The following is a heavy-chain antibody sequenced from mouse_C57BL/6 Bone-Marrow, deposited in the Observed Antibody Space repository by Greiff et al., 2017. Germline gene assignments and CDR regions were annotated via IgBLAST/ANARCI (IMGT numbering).Heavy chain of an antibody. CDR2: INPNNGGT. Sequence: EVQLQQSGPELVKPGASVKIPCKASGYTFTDYNMDWVKQSHGKSLEWIGDINPNNGGTIYNQKFKGKATLTVDKSSSTAYLELRSLTSEDTAVYYCARVRIPTVVAINWYFNVWGTGTTVTVSS. CDR1: GYTFTDYN. V-gene: IGHV1-18*01. CDR3: ARVRIPTVVAINWYFNV. J-gene: IGHJ1*03. D-gene: IGHD1-1*01.